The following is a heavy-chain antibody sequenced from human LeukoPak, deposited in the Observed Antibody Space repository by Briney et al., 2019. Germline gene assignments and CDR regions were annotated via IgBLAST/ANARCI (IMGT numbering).Heavy chain of an antibody. CDR3: ATRVPDSSGSHYFAY. D-gene: IGHD3-22*01. CDR1: GFTFSSSA. CDR2: ISTSGDTT. J-gene: IGHJ4*02. Sequence: GGSLGLPCSASGFTFSSSAMGWVRQAPGKGLEWIAVISTSGDTTYYADSVKGRFTVSRDNSKNTLFLQLSSLRADDTAVYYCATRVPDSSGSHYFAYWGQGTLVTVSS. V-gene: IGHV3-23*01.